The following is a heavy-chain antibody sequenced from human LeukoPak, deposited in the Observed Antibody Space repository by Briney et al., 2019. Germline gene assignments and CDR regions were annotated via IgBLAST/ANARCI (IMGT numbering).Heavy chain of an antibody. V-gene: IGHV3-23*01. D-gene: IGHD1-26*01. J-gene: IGHJ4*02. CDR2: ISGSGGST. Sequence: GGSLRLSCAASGFTFSSYAMSWVRQAPGKGLEWVSAISGSGGSTYYADSVKGRFTISRDNAKNSLYLQMNSLRAEDTALYYCARRVGATAYFDYWGQGTLVTVSS. CDR1: GFTFSSYA. CDR3: ARRVGATAYFDY.